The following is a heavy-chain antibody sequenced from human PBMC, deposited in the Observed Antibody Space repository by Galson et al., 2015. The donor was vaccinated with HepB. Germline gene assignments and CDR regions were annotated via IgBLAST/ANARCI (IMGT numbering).Heavy chain of an antibody. D-gene: IGHD6-19*01. CDR3: ARQFTRYTSGWSLGY. CDR2: FYYSGTT. J-gene: IGHJ4*02. CDR1: GGSTSDYS. V-gene: IGHV4-59*08. Sequence: SETLSLTCTVSGGSTSDYSWSWIRQPPGKGLEWIGYFYYSGTTNYNPSLKSRVTISVDTSKNEVSLKLASVTAADTAVYYCARQFTRYTSGWSLGYWGQGTLVTVSS.